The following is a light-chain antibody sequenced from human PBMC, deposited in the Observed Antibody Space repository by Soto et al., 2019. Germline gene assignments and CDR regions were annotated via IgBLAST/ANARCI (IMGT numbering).Light chain of an antibody. J-gene: IGLJ1*01. CDR2: DVN. CDR3: CSFAAMSGYV. V-gene: IGLV2-11*01. Sequence: QSVLTQPRSVSGSPGQSVTISCTGTSSDVGAYDHVSWYQQHPGQAPKLMIHDVNQRPSGVPDRLSGSKSGNTASLTISGLQAEDEADYYCCSFAAMSGYVFGTGTKVTVL. CDR1: SSDVGAYDH.